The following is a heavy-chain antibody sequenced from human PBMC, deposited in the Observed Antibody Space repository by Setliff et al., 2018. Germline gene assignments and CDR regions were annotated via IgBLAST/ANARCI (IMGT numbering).Heavy chain of an antibody. Sequence: KPSETLSLTCTVSGGPISSNEYYWGWIRQSPEKGLEWIASMYFGGTTQYNPSLKSRVTISLDTSKSQFSLRLSSLTAADTAVYYCARHRRDSSGNYFVGLYYFDYWGQGTPVTVSS. CDR2: MYFGGTT. V-gene: IGHV4-39*01. CDR3: ARHRRDSSGNYFVGLYYFDY. D-gene: IGHD3-22*01. CDR1: GGPISSNEYY. J-gene: IGHJ4*02.